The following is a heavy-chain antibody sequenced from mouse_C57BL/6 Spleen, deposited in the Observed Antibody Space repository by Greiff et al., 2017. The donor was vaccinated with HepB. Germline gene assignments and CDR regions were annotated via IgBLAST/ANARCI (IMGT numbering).Heavy chain of an antibody. Sequence: VHVKQSGAELVRPGASVKLSCTASGFNIKDYYMHWVKQRPEQGLEWIGRIDPEDGDTEYAPKFQGKATMTADTSSNTAYLQLSSLTSEDTAVYYCTTPITTVVATEDWGQGTTLTVSS. D-gene: IGHD1-1*01. CDR3: TTPITTVVATED. J-gene: IGHJ2*01. V-gene: IGHV14-1*01. CDR2: IDPEDGDT. CDR1: GFNIKDYY.